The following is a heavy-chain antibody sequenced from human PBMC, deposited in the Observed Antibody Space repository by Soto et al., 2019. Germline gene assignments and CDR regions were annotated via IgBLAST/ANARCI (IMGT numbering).Heavy chain of an antibody. D-gene: IGHD1-1*01. V-gene: IGHV1-69*01. J-gene: IGHJ6*02. CDR3: ALWGFRDGNNSKYNYSGMDV. CDR2: IIPIFGTA. Sequence: VQLVQSGAEVKKPGSSVKLSCKASGGTFNRYTISWVRQAPGQGLEWMGGIIPIFGTANYAQKFQGRVSIIADESTSAAHMELRSLRSEDTAVSYCALWGFRDGNNSKYNYSGMDVWGQGTTVTVSS. CDR1: GGTFNRYT.